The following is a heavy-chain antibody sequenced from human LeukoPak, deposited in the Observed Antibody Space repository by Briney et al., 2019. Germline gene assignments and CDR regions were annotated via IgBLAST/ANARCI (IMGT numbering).Heavy chain of an antibody. J-gene: IGHJ4*02. CDR1: GGSLSSSRHS. V-gene: IGHV4-39*01. CDR2: IYYSGNT. CDR3: ARTFGPFDY. Sequence: PSETLSLTCTVSGGSLSSSRHSWGWIRQPPGKGLEWIGSIYYSGNTYYNPSLKSRVTISVDTSKNQFSLKLTSVTAADTAVYYCARTFGPFDYWGQGTLVTVSS. D-gene: IGHD2/OR15-2a*01.